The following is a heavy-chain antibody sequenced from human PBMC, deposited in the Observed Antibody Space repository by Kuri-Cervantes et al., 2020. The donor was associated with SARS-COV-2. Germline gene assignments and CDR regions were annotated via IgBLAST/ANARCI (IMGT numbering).Heavy chain of an antibody. CDR3: ASNRPLDITIFGVVIPPTGGDAFDI. J-gene: IGHJ3*02. V-gene: IGHV3-66*01. D-gene: IGHD3-3*01. CDR1: GFTVSSNY. Sequence: GGSLRLSCAASGFTVSSNYMSWVRQAPGKGLEWVSVIYSGGSTYYADSVKGRFTISRDNSKNTLYLQMNSLRAEDTAVYYCASNRPLDITIFGVVIPPTGGDAFDIWGQGTMVTVSS. CDR2: IYSGGST.